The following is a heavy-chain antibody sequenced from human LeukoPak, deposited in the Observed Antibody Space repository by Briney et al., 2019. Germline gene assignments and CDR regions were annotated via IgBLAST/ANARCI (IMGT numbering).Heavy chain of an antibody. J-gene: IGHJ4*02. V-gene: IGHV1-18*01. D-gene: IGHD3-10*01. Sequence: PKASVKVSCKASGYTFTSYGISWVRQAPGQGLEWMGWISAYNGNTNYAQKLQGRVTMTTDTSTSTAYMELRSLRSDDTAVYYCARVPSLVGAVLPDWLLDYWGQGTLVTVSS. CDR1: GYTFTSYG. CDR2: ISAYNGNT. CDR3: ARVPSLVGAVLPDWLLDY.